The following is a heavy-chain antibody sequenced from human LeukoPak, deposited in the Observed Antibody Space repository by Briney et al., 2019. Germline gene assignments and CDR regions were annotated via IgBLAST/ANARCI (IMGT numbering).Heavy chain of an antibody. CDR1: GGSISSGGYY. V-gene: IGHV4-31*03. J-gene: IGHJ4*02. Sequence: SETLSLTCTVSGGSISSGGYYWSWIRQHPGKGLEWIGYIYYSGSTYYNPPLKSRVTISVDTSKNQFSLKLSSVTAADTAVYYCARDYYGSGSYHFDYWGQGTLVTVSS. CDR2: IYYSGST. D-gene: IGHD3-10*01. CDR3: ARDYYGSGSYHFDY.